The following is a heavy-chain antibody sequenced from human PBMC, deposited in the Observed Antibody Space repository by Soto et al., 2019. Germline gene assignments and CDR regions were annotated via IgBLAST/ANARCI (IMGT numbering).Heavy chain of an antibody. CDR1: GFTFSNYA. CDR3: AKVSNKWAVAQRGYFDY. CDR2: ISATGST. J-gene: IGHJ4*02. Sequence: EVQVLDSGGGLVQPGGSQRLSCEASGFTFSNYAMSWVRKAPGKGLEWVSTISATGSTLYADSVKGRFTISRDNSKNTVYLQMNFLRDEDTAVYYCAKVSNKWAVAQRGYFDYWGQGTLVTVSS. D-gene: IGHD6-19*01. V-gene: IGHV3-23*01.